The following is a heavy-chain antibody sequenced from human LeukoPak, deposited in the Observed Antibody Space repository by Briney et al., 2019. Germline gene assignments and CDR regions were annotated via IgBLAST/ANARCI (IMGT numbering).Heavy chain of an antibody. V-gene: IGHV3-48*03. CDR1: GFTFSNYE. D-gene: IGHD4-17*01. Sequence: GASLRLSCAASGFTFSNYEMNWVRQAPGKGMEWLSYISGNAASIYYADSVQGRFTISRDNAKNSLYLEMNSLRAEDTAVYYCARMTTVTHYWGQGTLVTVSS. J-gene: IGHJ4*02. CDR3: ARMTTVTHY. CDR2: ISGNAASI.